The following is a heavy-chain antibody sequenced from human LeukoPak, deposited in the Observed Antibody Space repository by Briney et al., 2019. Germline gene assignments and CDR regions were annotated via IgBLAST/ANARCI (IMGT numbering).Heavy chain of an antibody. D-gene: IGHD2-15*01. Sequence: GGSLRLSCAASGFTFSSYAMSWVRQAPGKGLEWVSAISGSGGSTYYADSVKGRFTISRDNSENTLYLQMNSLRAEDTAVYYCAKVTSDIVVVVAATAFDYWGQGTLVTVSS. CDR3: AKVTSDIVVVVAATAFDY. CDR1: GFTFSSYA. V-gene: IGHV3-23*01. J-gene: IGHJ4*02. CDR2: ISGSGGST.